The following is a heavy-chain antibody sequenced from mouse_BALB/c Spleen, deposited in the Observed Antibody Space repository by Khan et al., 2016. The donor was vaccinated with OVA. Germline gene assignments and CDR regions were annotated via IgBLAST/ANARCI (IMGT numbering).Heavy chain of an antibody. D-gene: IGHD2-14*01. V-gene: IGHV2-6-4*01. Sequence: QVQLKQSGPGLVAPSQSLSITCTVSGFSLSRYDIHWVRQPPGKGLEWLGMIWGGGGTDYNSTLKSRLSISKDNSKSQVFLQMNSLQTDDTATYYCARAYYRYDVYYGMDYWGQGTSVTVSS. CDR2: IWGGGGT. CDR3: ARAYYRYDVYYGMDY. J-gene: IGHJ4*01. CDR1: GFSLSRYD.